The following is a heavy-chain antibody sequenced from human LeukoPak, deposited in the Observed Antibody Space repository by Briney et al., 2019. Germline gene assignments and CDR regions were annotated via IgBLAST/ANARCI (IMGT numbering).Heavy chain of an antibody. CDR1: GFTFSSYW. D-gene: IGHD3-10*01. CDR2: IASDGSST. CDR3: ARGGRPDY. Sequence: GGSLRLSCAASGFTFSSYWMNWVRQAPGKGLVWVSRIASDGSSTTYADSVKGRFTISRDNAKNSLYLQMNSLRAEDTAVYYCARGGRPDYWGQGTLVTVSS. V-gene: IGHV3-74*01. J-gene: IGHJ4*02.